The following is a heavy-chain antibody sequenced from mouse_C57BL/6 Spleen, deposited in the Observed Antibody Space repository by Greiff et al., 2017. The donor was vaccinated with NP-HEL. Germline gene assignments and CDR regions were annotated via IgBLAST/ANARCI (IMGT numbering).Heavy chain of an antibody. D-gene: IGHD2-4*01. J-gene: IGHJ2*01. CDR2: ISSGGSYT. CDR1: GFTFSSYG. V-gene: IGHV5-6*01. CDR3: ARRGGLRRDFDY. Sequence: EVQLVESGGDLVKPGGSLKLSCAASGFTFSSYGMSWVRQTPDKRLEWVATISSGGSYTYYPDSVKGRFTISRDNAKNTLYLQMSSLKSEDTAMYYCARRGGLRRDFDYWGQGTTLTVSS.